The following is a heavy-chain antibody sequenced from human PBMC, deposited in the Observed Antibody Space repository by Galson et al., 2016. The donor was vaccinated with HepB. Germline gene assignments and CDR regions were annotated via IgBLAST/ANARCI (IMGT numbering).Heavy chain of an antibody. Sequence: LRLSCAASSGFTFDDYALHWVRQAPGKGLEWVSGISSNSDSIGYADSVKGRFTISRDNRKNSLYLQMNSLRIEDTALYYCAKGRAIGYYHYGMDVWGKGTMVTVSS. CDR3: AKGRAIGYYHYGMDV. CDR1: GFTFDDYA. V-gene: IGHV3-9*01. J-gene: IGHJ6*04. CDR2: ISSNSDSI.